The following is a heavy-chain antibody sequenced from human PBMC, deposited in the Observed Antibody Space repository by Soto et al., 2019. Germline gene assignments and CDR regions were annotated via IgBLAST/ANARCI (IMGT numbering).Heavy chain of an antibody. CDR3: ARGDSTDCSNGVCSFFYNHDMDV. CDR1: GYSFTDYH. Sequence: GASVKVSCKASGYSFTDYHIHWVRPAPGQGLEWLGRINPKSGGTSTAQKFQGWVTMTTDTSISTPSMELTRLTSDDTAIYYCARGDSTDCSNGVCSFFYNHDMDVWGQGTTVTVSS. V-gene: IGHV1-2*04. J-gene: IGHJ6*02. D-gene: IGHD2-8*01. CDR2: INPKSGGT.